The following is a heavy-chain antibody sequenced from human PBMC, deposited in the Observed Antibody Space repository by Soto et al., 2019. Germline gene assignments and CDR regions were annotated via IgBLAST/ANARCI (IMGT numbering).Heavy chain of an antibody. CDR2: INPNSGGT. CDR1: GYTFTGYY. CDR3: ARVSSRFLEWPLDY. D-gene: IGHD3-3*01. V-gene: IGHV1-2*04. J-gene: IGHJ4*02. Sequence: ASVKVSCKASGYTFTGYYMHWVRQAPGQGLEWMGWINPNSGGTNYAQKFQGWVTMTRDTSISTAYMELSRLRSDDTAVYYCARVSSRFLEWPLDYWGQGTLVTVSS.